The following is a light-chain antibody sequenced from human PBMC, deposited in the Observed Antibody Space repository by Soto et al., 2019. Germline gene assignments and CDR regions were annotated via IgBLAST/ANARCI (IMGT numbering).Light chain of an antibody. CDR2: DAS. J-gene: IGKJ2*03. CDR1: QSIDRW. CDR3: QQYNHYYS. V-gene: IGKV1-5*01. Sequence: DIRLTQSPSTLSASVGDRVTITCRASQSIDRWLAWYQQKLGKAPELLIHDASSLESGVPSRFSGSGSGTEFTLTINSLQPDYFATYYCQQYNHYYSFGQGTKLEIK.